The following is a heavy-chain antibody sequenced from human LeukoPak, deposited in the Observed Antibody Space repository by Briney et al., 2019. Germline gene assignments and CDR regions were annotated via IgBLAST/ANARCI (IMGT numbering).Heavy chain of an antibody. V-gene: IGHV3-30*04. Sequence: GGSLRLSWAASGFTFSRYAMHWVRQAPGKGLEWVAVLSYDGSYQYYADSVKGRFTISRDNSKSTLYLQMNSLRAEDTAVYYSVTGDDSRDGYNPRFDYWGQGTLVTVSS. D-gene: IGHD5-24*01. CDR2: LSYDGSYQ. J-gene: IGHJ4*02. CDR3: VTGDDSRDGYNPRFDY. CDR1: GFTFSRYA.